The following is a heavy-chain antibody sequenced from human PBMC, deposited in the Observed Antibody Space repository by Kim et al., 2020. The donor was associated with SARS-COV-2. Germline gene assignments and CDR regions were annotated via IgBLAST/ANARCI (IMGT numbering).Heavy chain of an antibody. D-gene: IGHD1-20*01. CDR2: IIPIFGTA. Sequence: SVKVSCKASGGTFSSYAISWVRQAPGQGLEWMGGIIPIFGTANYAQKFQGRVTITADESTSTAYMELSSLRSEDTAVYYCATWALTGTTWYYYYGMDVWGQGTTVTVSS. V-gene: IGHV1-69*13. CDR1: GGTFSSYA. CDR3: ATWALTGTTWYYYYGMDV. J-gene: IGHJ6*02.